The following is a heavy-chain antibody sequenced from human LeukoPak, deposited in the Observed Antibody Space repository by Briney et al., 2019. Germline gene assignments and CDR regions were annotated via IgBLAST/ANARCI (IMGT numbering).Heavy chain of an antibody. CDR3: ARLGVHSGYPVGFDY. V-gene: IGHV1-2*02. Sequence: ASVKVSFKASGYTFTGYYMHWVRQAPGQGLEWMGWINPKSGGTNYAQKFQGRVTMTRDTSISTAYMELSRLRSDDTAVYYCARLGVHSGYPVGFDYWGQGTLVTVSS. D-gene: IGHD3-22*01. J-gene: IGHJ4*02. CDR1: GYTFTGYY. CDR2: INPKSGGT.